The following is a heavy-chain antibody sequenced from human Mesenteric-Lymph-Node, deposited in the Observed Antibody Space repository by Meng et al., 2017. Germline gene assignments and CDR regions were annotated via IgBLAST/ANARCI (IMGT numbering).Heavy chain of an antibody. CDR1: GASFSGYY. J-gene: IGHJ5*02. CDR2: NNHSGST. D-gene: IGHD4-17*01. V-gene: IGHV4-34*01. Sequence: GPLKHGGVGLWTASEALSTTSAVDGASFSGYYWSWIRQPAGKVLGWIGENNHSGSTNYNPSLKSRVTISVDTSKNQVSLKLSSVTAADTAVYYCARGFVKYTVTRVGNWFDPWGQGTLVTVSS. CDR3: ARGFVKYTVTRVGNWFDP.